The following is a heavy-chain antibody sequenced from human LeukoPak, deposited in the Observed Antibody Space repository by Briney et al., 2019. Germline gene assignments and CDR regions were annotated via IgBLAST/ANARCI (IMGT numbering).Heavy chain of an antibody. CDR1: GYTFTGYY. V-gene: IGHV1-2*04. CDR3: ARAGILRNFDY. CDR2: INPDSGGT. J-gene: IGHJ4*02. Sequence: ASVKVPCKASGYTFTGYYMHWVRQAPGQGLEWMGWINPDSGGTNYAQKFQGWVTMTRDTSISTAYMELSRLRSDDTAVYYCARAGILRNFDYWGQGTLVTVSS. D-gene: IGHD3-3*01.